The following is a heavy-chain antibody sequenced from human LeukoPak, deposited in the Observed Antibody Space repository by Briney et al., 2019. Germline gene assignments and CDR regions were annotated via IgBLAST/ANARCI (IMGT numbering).Heavy chain of an antibody. CDR2: IWYDGSNK. V-gene: IGHV3-33*06. D-gene: IGHD3-10*01. CDR3: AKGGSGTKWGAFDI. CDR1: GFTFSSYG. J-gene: IGHJ3*02. Sequence: PGRSLRLSCAASGFTFSSYGMHWVRQAPGKGLEWVAVIWYDGSNKYYADSVKGRFTISRDNSKNTLYLQMNSLRAEDTAVYYCAKGGSGTKWGAFDIWGQGTMVTVSS.